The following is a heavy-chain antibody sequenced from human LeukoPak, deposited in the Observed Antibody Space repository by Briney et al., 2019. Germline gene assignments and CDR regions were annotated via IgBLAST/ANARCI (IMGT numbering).Heavy chain of an antibody. CDR2: ASGSGGST. CDR1: GFTFSSYA. Sequence: HAGGSLRLSCAASGFTFSSYAMSWVRQAPGKGLEWVSSASGSGGSTYYADSVKGRFTISRDNAKNSLYLQMNSLRAEDTAVYYCARDLGRQLWLLDYYGMDVWGQGTTVTVSS. D-gene: IGHD5-18*01. V-gene: IGHV3-23*01. J-gene: IGHJ6*02. CDR3: ARDLGRQLWLLDYYGMDV.